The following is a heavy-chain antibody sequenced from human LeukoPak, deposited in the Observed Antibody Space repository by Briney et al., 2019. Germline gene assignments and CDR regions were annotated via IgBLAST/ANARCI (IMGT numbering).Heavy chain of an antibody. V-gene: IGHV3-23*01. J-gene: IGHJ4*02. CDR3: ATCTSGSCYSALGC. D-gene: IGHD2-15*01. CDR1: GFTFSSFA. CDR2: ITVSGDST. Sequence: GGSLRLSCAAFGFTFSSFAMSWVRQAPGKGLEWVSVITVSGDSTYYADSVKGRFTISRDNSKNTLYLQMNSLRAEDTALYYCATCTSGSCYSALGCWGQGTLVTVSS.